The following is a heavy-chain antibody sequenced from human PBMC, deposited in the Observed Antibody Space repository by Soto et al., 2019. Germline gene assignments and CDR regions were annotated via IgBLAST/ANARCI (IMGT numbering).Heavy chain of an antibody. V-gene: IGHV4-59*01. D-gene: IGHD2-2*01. CDR3: ARGIDCSSTSCPSGYWFDP. Sequence: PWETLSLTCTVSGGSISSYYWSWIRQPPGKGLEWIGYIYYSGSTNYNPSHKSRVTISVDTSKNQFSLKLSSVTAADTAVYYCARGIDCSSTSCPSGYWFDPWGQGTLVTVSS. J-gene: IGHJ5*02. CDR1: GGSISSYY. CDR2: IYYSGST.